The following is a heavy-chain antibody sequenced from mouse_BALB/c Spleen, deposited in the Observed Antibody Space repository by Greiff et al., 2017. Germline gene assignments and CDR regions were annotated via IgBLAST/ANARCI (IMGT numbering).Heavy chain of an antibody. CDR2: INPSSGYT. V-gene: IGHV1-4*02. CDR3: ARWDYGSSFAY. CDR1: GYTFTSYT. J-gene: IGHJ3*01. Sequence: VQLQQSAAELARPGASVKMSCKASGYTFTSYTMHWVKQRPGQGLEWIGYINPSSGYTEYNQKFKDKTTLTADKSSSTAYMQLSSLTSEDSAVYYCARWDYGSSFAYWGQGTLVTVSA. D-gene: IGHD1-1*01.